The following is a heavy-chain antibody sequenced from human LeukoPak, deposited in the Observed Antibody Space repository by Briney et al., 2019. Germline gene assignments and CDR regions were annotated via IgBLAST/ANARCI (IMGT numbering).Heavy chain of an antibody. V-gene: IGHV3-7*01. J-gene: IGHJ6*02. D-gene: IGHD5-18*01. CDR3: ARDAVDTANAV. Sequence: GGSLRLSCTASGFTFSRHWISWVRQTPGKGLEWVANIKEDGSEQYYVDSVKGRFTMSRDNAKSSLYLQMNSLRAEDTAVYYCARDAVDTANAVWGQGTTVTVSS. CDR2: IKEDGSEQ. CDR1: GFTFSRHW.